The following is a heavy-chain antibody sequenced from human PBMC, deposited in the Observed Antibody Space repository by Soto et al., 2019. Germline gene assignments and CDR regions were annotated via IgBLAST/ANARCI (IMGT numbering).Heavy chain of an antibody. V-gene: IGHV3-53*01. CDR3: GRAPGTHYYGLDV. CDR1: GFTVTSHY. CDR2: TYTDGTT. D-gene: IGHD3-10*01. J-gene: IGHJ6*02. Sequence: PGGSLRLSCAASGFTVTSHYMSWVRQAPGKGLEWVSTTYTDGTTSYADSVKGRFTISRDNSKNTLDLQMNSLRAEDTAFYDCGRAPGTHYYGLDVWGQGTTVTVSS.